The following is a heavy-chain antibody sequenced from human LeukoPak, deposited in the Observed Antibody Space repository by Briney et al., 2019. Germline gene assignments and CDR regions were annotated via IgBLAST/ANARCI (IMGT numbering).Heavy chain of an antibody. D-gene: IGHD4-17*01. Sequence: GGSLRLSCAASGFTFSSYEMNWVRQAPGKGLEWVSYISSSGSTIYYADSVKGRFTISRDSAKNSLYLQMNSLRAEDTAVYYCAKVFMTTVTTFYDYWGQGTLVTVSS. J-gene: IGHJ4*02. V-gene: IGHV3-48*03. CDR2: ISSSGSTI. CDR3: AKVFMTTVTTFYDY. CDR1: GFTFSSYE.